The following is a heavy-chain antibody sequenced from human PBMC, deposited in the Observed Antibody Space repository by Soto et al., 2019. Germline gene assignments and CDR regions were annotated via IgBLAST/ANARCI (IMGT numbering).Heavy chain of an antibody. J-gene: IGHJ4*02. D-gene: IGHD5-12*01. Sequence: EVQLLESGGGLVQPGGSLRLSCAASGFTFSNYAMNWVRQAPGKGLEWVSAISGSGSTYYADSVKGRFTIPRDNSKDTLYLQMNSRSAEDTAVYYCAKVLLRLDYFDYWGPGTLVTVSA. CDR1: GFTFSNYA. CDR3: AKVLLRLDYFDY. V-gene: IGHV3-23*01. CDR2: ISGSGST.